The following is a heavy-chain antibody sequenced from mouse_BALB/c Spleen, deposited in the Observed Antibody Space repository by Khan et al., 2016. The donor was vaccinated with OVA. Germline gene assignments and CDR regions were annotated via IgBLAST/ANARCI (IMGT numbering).Heavy chain of an antibody. CDR3: AGFEASYYAMYY. J-gene: IGHJ4*01. V-gene: IGHV2-3*01. CDR2: IWGDGST. D-gene: IGHD6-1*01. CDR1: GFSLTNYG. Sequence: VQLQESGPGLVAPSQSLSITCTVSGFSLTNYGVNWVRQPPGKGLEWLGVIWGDGSTNYHSALISRLSITKDNSKSQVVLKLNSLQTDDTATYCCAGFEASYYAMYYWGQGTSVTVSS.